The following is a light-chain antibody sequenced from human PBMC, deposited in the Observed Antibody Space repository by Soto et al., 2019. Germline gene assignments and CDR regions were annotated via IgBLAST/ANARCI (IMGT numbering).Light chain of an antibody. Sequence: QSVLTQPPSVSGAPGQSVTLSCTGSGANIGTYEVHWYQQVPGIAPRLLIYGNNNRPSGVPDRFSASKSVTSASLAIAGLQADDEADYYCQSYDSRLSGVVFGGGTKLTVL. V-gene: IGLV1-40*01. J-gene: IGLJ3*02. CDR3: QSYDSRLSGVV. CDR1: GANIGTYE. CDR2: GNN.